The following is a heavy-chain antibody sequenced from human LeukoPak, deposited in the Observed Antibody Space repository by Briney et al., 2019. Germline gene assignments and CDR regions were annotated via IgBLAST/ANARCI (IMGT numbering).Heavy chain of an antibody. CDR3: ARVSSYLLSAFDI. CDR1: GYTLSELL. CDR2: INPNSGGT. V-gene: IGHV1-2*02. Sequence: ASVKVSCKASGYTLSELLVHWVRQAPGQGLEWMGWINPNSGGTNYAQKFQGRVTMTRDTSISTAYMELSRLRSDDTAVYYCARVSSYLLSAFDIWGQGTMVTVSS. D-gene: IGHD3-16*02. J-gene: IGHJ3*02.